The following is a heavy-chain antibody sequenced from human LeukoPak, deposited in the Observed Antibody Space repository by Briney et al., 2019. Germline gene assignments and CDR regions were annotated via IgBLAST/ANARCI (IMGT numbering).Heavy chain of an antibody. D-gene: IGHD3/OR15-3a*01. CDR2: IYDSGST. Sequence: SETLSLTCTVSGYSISSGYYWVWIRPPPGKGLEWIGSIYDSGSTYYNPSLKSRVTISVDTSKNQFSLKLSSVTAADTAVYYCARGLPGAVDFFYYYYYMDVWGKGTTVTVSS. CDR3: ARGLPGAVDFFYYYYYMDV. CDR1: GYSISSGYY. J-gene: IGHJ6*03. V-gene: IGHV4-38-2*02.